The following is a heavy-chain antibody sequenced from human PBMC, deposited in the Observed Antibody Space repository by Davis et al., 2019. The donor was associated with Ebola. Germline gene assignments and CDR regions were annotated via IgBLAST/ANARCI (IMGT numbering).Heavy chain of an antibody. CDR2: ITNDGTRT. V-gene: IGHV3-74*01. Sequence: GESLKISCAASGFIFSDYWMNWVRQTPGKGLVWVSRITNDGTRTSYADSVKGRFTISRDNDKNTLYLQMNSLRAEDTGIYYCTRVTGYDKPIEYWGQGTLVTVSS. D-gene: IGHD5-12*01. J-gene: IGHJ4*02. CDR1: GFIFSDYW. CDR3: TRVTGYDKPIEY.